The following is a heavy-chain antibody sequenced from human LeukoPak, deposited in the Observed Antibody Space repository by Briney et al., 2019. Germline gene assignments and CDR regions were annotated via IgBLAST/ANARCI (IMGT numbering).Heavy chain of an antibody. CDR3: ATHRDSSGWSVNAFDI. J-gene: IGHJ3*02. V-gene: IGHV1-69*05. CDR2: IIPIFGTA. D-gene: IGHD6-19*01. Sequence: EASVKVSCKASGGTFSSYAISWVRQAPGQGLEWMGGIIPIFGTANYAQKFQGRVTITTDESTSTAYMELSSLRSEDTDVYYCATHRDSSGWSVNAFDIWGQGTMVTVSS. CDR1: GGTFSSYA.